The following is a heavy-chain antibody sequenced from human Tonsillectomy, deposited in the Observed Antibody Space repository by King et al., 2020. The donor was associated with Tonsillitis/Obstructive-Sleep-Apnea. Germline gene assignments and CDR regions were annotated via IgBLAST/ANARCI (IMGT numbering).Heavy chain of an antibody. V-gene: IGHV4-34*01. D-gene: IGHD6-6*01. CDR3: ARLLIGYSSSSDAFDI. CDR2: ISHSGSA. CDR1: GGSFSGYF. J-gene: IGHJ3*02. Sequence: VQLQQWGAGLLKPSETLSLTCAVYGGSFSGYFWSWIRQPPGKGLEWIGEISHSGSANYNPSLKSRVTISLDTSKSQFSLKLSSVIAADTAVYYCARLLIGYSSSSDAFDIWGKGTLFTVSS.